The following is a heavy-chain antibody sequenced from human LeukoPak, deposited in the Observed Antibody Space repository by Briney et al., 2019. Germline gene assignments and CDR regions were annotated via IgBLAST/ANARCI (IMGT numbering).Heavy chain of an antibody. CDR2: IWYDGSNK. CDR1: GFTFSSYG. CDR3: ARDSSYYAFDY. D-gene: IGHD3-10*01. Sequence: GRSLRLSCAASGFTFSSYGMHWVRQAPGKGLEWVAVIWYDGSNKYYADSVKGRFTISRDNAKNSLYLQMNSLRAEDTAVYYCARDSSYYAFDYWGQGTLVTVSS. J-gene: IGHJ4*02. V-gene: IGHV3-33*01.